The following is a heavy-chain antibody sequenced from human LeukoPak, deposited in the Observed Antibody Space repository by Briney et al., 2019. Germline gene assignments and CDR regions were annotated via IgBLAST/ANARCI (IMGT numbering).Heavy chain of an antibody. J-gene: IGHJ4*02. D-gene: IGHD5-18*01. Sequence: GGSLRLSCAASGFTFSSYGMHWVRQAPGKGLEWVAVISYDGSNKYYADSVKGRFTISRDNSKNTLYLQMNSLRAEDTAVYYCAKDLAVDTAMVFDYWGQGTLVTVSS. CDR2: ISYDGSNK. CDR3: AKDLAVDTAMVFDY. V-gene: IGHV3-30*18. CDR1: GFTFSSYG.